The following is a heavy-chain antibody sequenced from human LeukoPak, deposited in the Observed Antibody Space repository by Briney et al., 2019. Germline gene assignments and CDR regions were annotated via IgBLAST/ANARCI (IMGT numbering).Heavy chain of an antibody. J-gene: IGHJ4*02. CDR3: ARDYTN. Sequence: PSETLSLTCTVSGGSISSHSWTWIRQSPEKGLEWIGYIYKSGGTNYNPSLKSRVTITADTSKNQFSLKLSSVTAADTAVYYCARDYTNWGQGTLVTVSS. CDR2: IYKSGGT. CDR1: GGSISSHS. V-gene: IGHV4-59*11.